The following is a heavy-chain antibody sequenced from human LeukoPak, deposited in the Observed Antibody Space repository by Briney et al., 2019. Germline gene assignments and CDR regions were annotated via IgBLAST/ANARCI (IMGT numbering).Heavy chain of an antibody. J-gene: IGHJ4*02. D-gene: IGHD2-2*01. CDR1: GYTFTSDG. V-gene: IGHV1-18*01. CDR2: ISAYNGNT. Sequence: GASVKVSCKASGYTFTSDGISWVRQAPGQGLEWMGWISAYNGNTNYAQKLQGRVTMTTDTSTSTAYMELRSLRSDDTAVYYCARDLIVVVPAALSHWGQGTLVTVSS. CDR3: ARDLIVVVPAALSH.